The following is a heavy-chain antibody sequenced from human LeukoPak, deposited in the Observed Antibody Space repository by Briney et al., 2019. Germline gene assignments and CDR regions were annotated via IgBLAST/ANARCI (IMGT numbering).Heavy chain of an antibody. CDR3: ARVVTTGSYPNYFDY. D-gene: IGHD1-26*01. CDR1: GDYISSFY. J-gene: IGHJ4*02. V-gene: IGHV4-59*01. Sequence: SETLSLPCTVSGDYISSFYWSCIRPPPGKGLEWIGYNNYSGSTNYNPSLKNRVTISIVTSKNQFSLNLSSVIAADTAVYYCARVVTTGSYPNYFDYWGQGTLVTVSS. CDR2: NNYSGST.